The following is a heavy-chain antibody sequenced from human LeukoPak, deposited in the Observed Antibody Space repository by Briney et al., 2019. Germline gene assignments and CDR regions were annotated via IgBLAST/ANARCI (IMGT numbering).Heavy chain of an antibody. J-gene: IGHJ6*04. Sequence: ASLKVSCKASAYTFSNYDINWVRQATGQGLEWMGWMNPSSGSTAYAQKCQGRVTITRNTSRSTAYMELSTLRFEDTAVYYCARGRSAMRMDVWGKGTTVTVSS. D-gene: IGHD2-2*01. V-gene: IGHV1-8*03. CDR2: MNPSSGST. CDR1: AYTFSNYD. CDR3: ARGRSAMRMDV.